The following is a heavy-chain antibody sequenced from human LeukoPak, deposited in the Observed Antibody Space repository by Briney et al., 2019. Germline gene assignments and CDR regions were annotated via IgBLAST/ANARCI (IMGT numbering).Heavy chain of an antibody. CDR2: VYYTGST. J-gene: IGHJ5*02. V-gene: IGHV4-59*01. Sequence: PSETLSLTCTVFGGSISDYYWSWIRQSPGKGLEWIGYVYYTGSTNYNPSLKNRVTILLDMSKNQFSLKPSSVTAADTAVYYCARDRWFDPWGQGTLVTVSS. CDR1: GGSISDYY. CDR3: ARDRWFDP.